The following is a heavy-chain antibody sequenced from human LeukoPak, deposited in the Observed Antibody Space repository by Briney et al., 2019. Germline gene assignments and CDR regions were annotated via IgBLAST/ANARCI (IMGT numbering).Heavy chain of an antibody. CDR1: GGSFSGYY. CDR3: ASRYGDYVGGWFDP. CDR2: INHSGST. Sequence: SETLSLTCTVYGGSFSGYYWSWIRQPPGKGLEWIGEINHSGSTNYNPSLKSRVTISVDTSKNQFSLKVTSVTAADTAVYYCASRYGDYVGGWFDPWGQGTLVTVSS. V-gene: IGHV4-34*01. D-gene: IGHD4-17*01. J-gene: IGHJ5*02.